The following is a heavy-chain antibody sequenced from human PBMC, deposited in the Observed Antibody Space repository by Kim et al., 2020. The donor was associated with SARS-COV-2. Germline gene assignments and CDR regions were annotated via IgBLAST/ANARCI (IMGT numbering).Heavy chain of an antibody. CDR3: ASAGVGTAIAGNYGMDV. V-gene: IGHV3-30*01. J-gene: IGHJ6*02. D-gene: IGHD2-21*02. Sequence: VKGRFTISRDNAKNTLYLQMNSLRAEDTGVYYWASAGVGTAIAGNYGMDVWGQGTTVTVSS.